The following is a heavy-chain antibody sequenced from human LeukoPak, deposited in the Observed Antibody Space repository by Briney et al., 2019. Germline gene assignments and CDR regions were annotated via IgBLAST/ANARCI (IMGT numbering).Heavy chain of an antibody. V-gene: IGHV4-59*01. CDR2: IYYSGST. J-gene: IGHJ3*02. CDR1: GGSISSYY. Sequence: SETLSLTCTVSGGSISSYYWSWIRQPPGKGLEWIGYIYYSGSTNYNPSLKSRVTISVDTSKNQFSLKLSSVTASDTAVYYCARYMDYINYAPDAFDIWGQGTMVTVSP. CDR3: ARYMDYINYAPDAFDI. D-gene: IGHD4-11*01.